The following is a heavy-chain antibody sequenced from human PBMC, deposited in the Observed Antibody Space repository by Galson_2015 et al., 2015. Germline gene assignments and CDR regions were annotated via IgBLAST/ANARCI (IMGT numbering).Heavy chain of an antibody. V-gene: IGHV1-69*13. J-gene: IGHJ3*02. CDR3: ARSGYVPSRAFDI. CDR1: GGTFSSYA. CDR2: IIPIFGTA. D-gene: IGHD3-16*01. Sequence: SVKVSCKASGGTFSSYAISWVRQAPGQGLEWMGGIIPIFGTANYAQKFQGRVTITADESTSTAYMELSSLRSEDTAVYYCARSGYVPSRAFDIWGQGTMVTVSS.